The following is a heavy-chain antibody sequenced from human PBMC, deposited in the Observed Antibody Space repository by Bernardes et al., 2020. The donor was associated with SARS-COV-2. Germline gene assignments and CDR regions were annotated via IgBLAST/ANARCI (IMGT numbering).Heavy chain of an antibody. CDR3: ARAGGGLDY. D-gene: IGHD2-15*01. CDR2: IKQDGSEK. Sequence: GGSLRLSCAASGFIFSSNRMSWVRQAPGKGLEWVASIKQDGSEKYYVDSVKGRFTISRDNAMNSLYLQMNSLSAEDTAVYYCARAGGGLDYWGQGTLVTVSS. V-gene: IGHV3-7*03. J-gene: IGHJ4*02. CDR1: GFIFSSNR.